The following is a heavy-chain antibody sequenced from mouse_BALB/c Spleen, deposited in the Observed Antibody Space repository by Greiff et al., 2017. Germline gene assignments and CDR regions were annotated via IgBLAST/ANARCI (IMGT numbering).Heavy chain of an antibody. V-gene: IGHV7-3*02. CDR1: GFTFTDYY. Sequence: EVQLVESGGGLVQPGGSLRLSCATSGFTFTDYYMSWVRQPPGKALEWLGFIRNKANGYTTEYSASVKGRFTISRDNSQSILYLQMNTLRAEDSATFYCARDISAMDYWGQGTSVTVSS. CDR3: ARDISAMDY. CDR2: IRNKANGYTT. J-gene: IGHJ4*01.